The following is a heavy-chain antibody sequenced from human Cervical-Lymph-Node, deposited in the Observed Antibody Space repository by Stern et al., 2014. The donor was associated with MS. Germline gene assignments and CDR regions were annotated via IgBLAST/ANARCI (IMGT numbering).Heavy chain of an antibody. Sequence: VQLVESGRGLVQPGGSLRLSCVASGFSFGTSWMSWVRQPPGRGMGWVANIRQDGYDKFYVDSVKGRFTISRDNARNSLYLQMNSLTVADTAVYYCARDRRAFLDYWGQGTHVAVSS. D-gene: IGHD2/OR15-2a*01. V-gene: IGHV3-7*01. J-gene: IGHJ4*02. CDR1: GFSFGTSW. CDR2: IRQDGYDK. CDR3: ARDRRAFLDY.